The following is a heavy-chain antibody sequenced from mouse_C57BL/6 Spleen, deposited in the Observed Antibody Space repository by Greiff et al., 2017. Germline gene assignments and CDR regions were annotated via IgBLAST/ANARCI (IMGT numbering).Heavy chain of an antibody. CDR3: ARGEGEDYYGSDY. D-gene: IGHD1-1*01. CDR2: INPSNGGT. J-gene: IGHJ2*01. CDR1: GYTFTSYW. V-gene: IGHV1-53*01. Sequence: QVHVKQPGTELVKPGASVKLSCKASGYTFTSYWMHWVKQRPGQGLEWIGNINPSNGGTNYNEKFKSKATLTVDKSSSTAYMQLSSLTSEDSAVYYCARGEGEDYYGSDYWGQGTTLTVSS.